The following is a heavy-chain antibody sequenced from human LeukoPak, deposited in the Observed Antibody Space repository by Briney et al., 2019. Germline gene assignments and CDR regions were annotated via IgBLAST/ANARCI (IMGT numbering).Heavy chain of an antibody. CDR1: GVSITGISYY. D-gene: IGHD6-13*01. Sequence: SETLSLTCSVSGVSITGISYYWGWIRQPPGKGLEWTGSIYYSGSTYYNPSLKSRVTISVDTSKNQFSLKLSSVTAAVTAVYYCAREIAAAEYNWFDPWGQGTLVTVSS. V-gene: IGHV4-39*01. CDR3: AREIAAAEYNWFDP. J-gene: IGHJ5*02. CDR2: IYYSGST.